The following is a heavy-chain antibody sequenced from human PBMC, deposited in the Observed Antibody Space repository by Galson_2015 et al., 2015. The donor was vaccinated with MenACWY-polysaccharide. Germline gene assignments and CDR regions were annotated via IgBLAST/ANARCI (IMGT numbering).Heavy chain of an antibody. D-gene: IGHD4-11*01. CDR1: GFKFSDYT. Sequence: SLRLSCAASGFKFSDYTLHWLRQAPGKGLEWVAVISYLGNNEYYANSVKGRFTISRDNSNNTLYLQMNSLKTADTAIYYCARDRGRWEPRSNYFDPWGQGTVVTVSS. V-gene: IGHV3-30-3*01. CDR2: ISYLGNNE. J-gene: IGHJ3*01. CDR3: ARDRGRWEPRSNYFDP.